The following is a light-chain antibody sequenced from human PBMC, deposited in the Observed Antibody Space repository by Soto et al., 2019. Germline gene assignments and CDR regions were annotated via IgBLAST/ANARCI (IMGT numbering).Light chain of an antibody. Sequence: VLTQSPGTLSLSPGERATLSCRASQTLRGRYLAWYQQKHGQAPRLLIYGASTRATGIPDRFSGSGSGTDLTITISRLEPEDCEVYDGQQYDTSPRTFGQGTKVDIK. J-gene: IGKJ1*01. V-gene: IGKV3-20*01. CDR3: QQYDTSPRT. CDR1: QTLRGRY. CDR2: GAS.